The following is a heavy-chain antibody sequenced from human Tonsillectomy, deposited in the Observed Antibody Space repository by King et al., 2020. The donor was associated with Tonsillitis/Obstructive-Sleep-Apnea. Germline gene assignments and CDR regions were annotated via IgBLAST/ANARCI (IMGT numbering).Heavy chain of an antibody. CDR2: ISYDGSNK. V-gene: IGHV3-30*18. J-gene: IGHJ4*02. CDR1: GFTFSSYG. D-gene: IGHD3-16*01. CDR3: AKVIEGWGSFDY. Sequence: VQLVESGGGVVQPGRSLRLSCAASGFTFSSYGMHWVRQAPGKGLEWVAVISYDGSNKYYADSVKGRFTISRDNSKNTLYLQMNSLRAEDTAVYYCAKVIEGWGSFDYWGQGTLVTVSS.